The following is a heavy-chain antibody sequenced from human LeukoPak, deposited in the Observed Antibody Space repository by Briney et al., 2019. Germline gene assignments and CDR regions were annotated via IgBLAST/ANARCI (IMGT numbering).Heavy chain of an antibody. Sequence: GGSLRLSCAASGFTFSSYGMSWVRRAPGKGLEWVSAISGSGGSTYYADSVKGRFTISRDNSKNTLYLQMNSLRAEDTAVYYCAKVRWVQYFDYWGQGTLVTVSS. CDR2: ISGSGGST. J-gene: IGHJ4*02. V-gene: IGHV3-23*01. CDR3: AKVRWVQYFDY. CDR1: GFTFSSYG. D-gene: IGHD1-26*01.